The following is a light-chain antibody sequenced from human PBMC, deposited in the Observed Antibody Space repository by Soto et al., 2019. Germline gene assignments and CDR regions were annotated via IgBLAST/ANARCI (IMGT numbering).Light chain of an antibody. CDR2: AAS. J-gene: IGKJ1*01. CDR1: QGISSY. V-gene: IGKV1-9*01. Sequence: DIQLTQSPSFLSASVGDRVTITCRASQGISSYLAWYQQKPGKAPKLLIYAASTLQSGVPSRFSGSGSGTEFTPTISSLQPEDFATYYCQQLNSYPRFGQGTKVEIK. CDR3: QQLNSYPR.